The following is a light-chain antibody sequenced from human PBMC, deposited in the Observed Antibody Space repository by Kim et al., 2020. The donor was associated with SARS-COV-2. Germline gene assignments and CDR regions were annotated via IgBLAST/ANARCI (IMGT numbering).Light chain of an antibody. CDR3: QAWDSSTVV. V-gene: IGLV3-1*01. CDR2: QDS. J-gene: IGLJ2*01. CDR1: KLGDKY. Sequence: SYELTQPPSVSVSPGQTASITCSGDKLGDKYACWYQQKAGQSPVLVIYQDSKRPSGIPERFSGSNSGNTATLTISGTQAMDEADYYCQAWDSSTVVFGGETQLTVL.